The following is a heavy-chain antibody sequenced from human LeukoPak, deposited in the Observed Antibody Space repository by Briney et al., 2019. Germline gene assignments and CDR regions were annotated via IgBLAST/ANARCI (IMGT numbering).Heavy chain of an antibody. CDR1: GSTFNTYG. V-gene: IGHV3-30*02. D-gene: IGHD1-7*01. CDR3: AKEWNNWNYENWFDS. CDR2: IRFDGSDK. Sequence: GGSLRLSCAASGSTFNTYGMHWVRQAPGKGLEWVAFIRFDGSDKYYADSVKGRFTISRDTSKSTLYLQMNSLRGEDTAAYYCAKEWNNWNYENWFDSWGQGTLVTVSS. J-gene: IGHJ5*01.